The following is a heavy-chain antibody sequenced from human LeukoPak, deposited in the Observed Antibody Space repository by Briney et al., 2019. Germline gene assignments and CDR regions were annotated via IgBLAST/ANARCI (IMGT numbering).Heavy chain of an antibody. D-gene: IGHD5-12*01. J-gene: IGHJ4*02. V-gene: IGHV5-51*01. CDR2: IYPGDSDT. Sequence: GASLQISCKGSGSIFTSYRIGWVRQLPGKGLEWMGIIYPGDSDTRYSPSFQGQVTISADKSISTAYLQWSSLKASDAAMYYCARRRQWLRFDDFDYWGQGTLVTVSS. CDR3: ARRRQWLRFDDFDY. CDR1: GSIFTSYR.